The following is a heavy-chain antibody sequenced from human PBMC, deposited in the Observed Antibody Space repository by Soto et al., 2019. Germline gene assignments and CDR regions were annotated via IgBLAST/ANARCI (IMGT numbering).Heavy chain of an antibody. CDR1: GFTFSKYA. D-gene: IGHD2-15*01. CDR3: AKDKYTDSVRKVWFFDY. Sequence: EVQLLESGGGLVKPGGSLRLSCAASGFTFSKYAMSWVRLAPGKGLEWVSSISANGGITDYADSVKGRFTISRDNSQNILSLQMDSLTGDDTALYFCAKDKYTDSVRKVWFFDYWGRDTLVTVSS. J-gene: IGHJ2*01. CDR2: ISANGGIT. V-gene: IGHV3-23*01.